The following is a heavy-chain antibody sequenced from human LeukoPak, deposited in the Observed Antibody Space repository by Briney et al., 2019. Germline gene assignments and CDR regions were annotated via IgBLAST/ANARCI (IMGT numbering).Heavy chain of an antibody. CDR2: ISYDGSNK. Sequence: PGGSLRLSCAASGFTFSSYAMHWVRQAPGKGLEWVAVISYDGSNKYYADSVKGRFTISRDNSKNTLYLQMNSLRAEDTAVYYCARDSRVAVAGTFDYWGQGTLVTVSS. D-gene: IGHD6-19*01. V-gene: IGHV3-30-3*01. J-gene: IGHJ4*02. CDR1: GFTFSSYA. CDR3: ARDSRVAVAGTFDY.